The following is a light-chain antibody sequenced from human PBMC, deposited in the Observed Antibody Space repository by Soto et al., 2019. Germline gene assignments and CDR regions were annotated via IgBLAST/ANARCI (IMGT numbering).Light chain of an antibody. J-gene: IGKJ5*01. Sequence: EIVMTQSPATLSVSPGERATLSCRASQSVSSNLAWYQQKPGQAPRLLIYGASTRATGIPARFSGSGSGTEFTPTISSLLSEDLTVYYCQQYNNWPPITFGQGTLLEIK. CDR2: GAS. CDR3: QQYNNWPPIT. V-gene: IGKV3-15*01. CDR1: QSVSSN.